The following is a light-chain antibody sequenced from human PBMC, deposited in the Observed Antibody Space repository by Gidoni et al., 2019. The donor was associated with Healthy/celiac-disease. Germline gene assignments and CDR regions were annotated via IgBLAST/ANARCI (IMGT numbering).Light chain of an antibody. V-gene: IGKV1-5*03. CDR3: QQYNSYSPIT. Sequence: DIQMTQSPSTLSASVGDRVTITCRVSQSISSWLAWYQQKPGKATKLLIYKASSLESGVPSRFSGSGSGTEFTLTISSLQPDDFATYYCQQYNSYSPITFGQGTRLEIK. J-gene: IGKJ5*01. CDR2: KAS. CDR1: QSISSW.